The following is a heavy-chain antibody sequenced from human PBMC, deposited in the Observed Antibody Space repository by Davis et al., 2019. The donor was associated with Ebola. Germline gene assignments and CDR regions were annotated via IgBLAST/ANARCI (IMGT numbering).Heavy chain of an antibody. CDR1: GFTVRNNY. Sequence: GESLKISCAASGFTVRNNYMSWVRQAPGKGLEWVSVIYSDSSTYYADSVKGRFTISRDNSKNTLFLQMNSLRAEDTAVYYCARDLGAGNKYLFDYWGQGTLVTVSS. CDR2: IYSDSST. D-gene: IGHD1-26*01. J-gene: IGHJ4*02. V-gene: IGHV3-66*01. CDR3: ARDLGAGNKYLFDY.